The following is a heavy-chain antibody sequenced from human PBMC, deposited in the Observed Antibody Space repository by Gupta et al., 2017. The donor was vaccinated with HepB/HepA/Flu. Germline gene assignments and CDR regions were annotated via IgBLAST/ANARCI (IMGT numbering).Heavy chain of an antibody. CDR2: IYPGDSDT. D-gene: IGHD5-24*01. CDR1: GYSFTSYW. V-gene: IGHV5-51*01. CDR3: ARRGFRDGYNKIGSGWFDP. Sequence: EVQLVQSGAEVKKPGESLKISCKGSGYSFTSYWIGWVRQMPGKGLEWMGFIYPGDSDTRYSPSFQGQVTISADKSISTAYLQWSSLKASDTAMYYCARRGFRDGYNKIGSGWFDPWGQGTLVTVSS. J-gene: IGHJ5*02.